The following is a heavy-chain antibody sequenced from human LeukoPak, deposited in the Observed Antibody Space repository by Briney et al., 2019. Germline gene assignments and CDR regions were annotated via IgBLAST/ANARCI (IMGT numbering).Heavy chain of an antibody. CDR3: ARDYEFGDPDFDY. V-gene: IGHV1-18*01. Sequence: GASVKVSCKASGGTFSSYAISWVRQAPGQGLEWMGWISAYNGNTNYAQKLQGRVTMTADTSTSTAYMELRSLRSDDTAVYYCARDYEFGDPDFDYWGQGTLVTVSS. J-gene: IGHJ4*02. CDR2: ISAYNGNT. CDR1: GGTFSSYA. D-gene: IGHD3-10*01.